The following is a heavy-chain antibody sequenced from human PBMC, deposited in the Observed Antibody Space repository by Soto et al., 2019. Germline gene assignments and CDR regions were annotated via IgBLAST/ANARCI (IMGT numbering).Heavy chain of an antibody. Sequence: EVQLLESGGGSVQPGGSLRLSCVSSGFTFNNYAMHWVRRPPGKGLEWVSSISHSGGTTYYADSVKGRFAIARDSLLNTLYLQMNSLTAEDTAVYYCAKGRGQNWNFEYWGHGTLVTVSP. CDR1: GFTFNNYA. V-gene: IGHV3-23*01. CDR2: ISHSGGTT. CDR3: AKGRGQNWNFEY. D-gene: IGHD1-1*01. J-gene: IGHJ4*01.